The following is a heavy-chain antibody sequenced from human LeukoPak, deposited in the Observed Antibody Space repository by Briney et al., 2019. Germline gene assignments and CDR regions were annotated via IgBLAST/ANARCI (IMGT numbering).Heavy chain of an antibody. D-gene: IGHD3-22*01. CDR1: GFTFSNYW. V-gene: IGHV3-74*01. J-gene: IGHJ5*02. CDR2: INSDGINT. Sequence: PGGSLRLSCAASGFTFSNYWMHWVRHAPGKGLVWVSRINSDGINTSYADSVKGRFTISRDNAKNTLNLQMNSLRAEATAVYYCARDLGQYYDTSDNWFDPWGQGTLVTASS. CDR3: ARDLGQYYDTSDNWFDP.